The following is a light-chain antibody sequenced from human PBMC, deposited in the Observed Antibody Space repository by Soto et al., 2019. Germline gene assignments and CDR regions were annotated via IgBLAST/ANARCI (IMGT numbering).Light chain of an antibody. CDR3: QQYQNYSPWT. J-gene: IGKJ1*01. CDR1: QSIRTW. Sequence: DIQLTQSPSTLSASVGDSVIITCRASQSIRTWLAWYQQRPGTAPKLLIYDASSLESGVSSRFSGRGSGTEFSLTITNLQHDELATYYCQQYQNYSPWTFGQGTRVEV. CDR2: DAS. V-gene: IGKV1-5*01.